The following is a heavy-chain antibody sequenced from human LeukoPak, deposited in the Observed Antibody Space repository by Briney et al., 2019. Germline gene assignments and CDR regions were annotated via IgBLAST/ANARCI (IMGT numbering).Heavy chain of an antibody. CDR1: GFTFGVYA. CDR2: IKSEAYGGIA. D-gene: IGHD3-10*01. J-gene: IGHJ4*02. V-gene: IGHV3-49*04. CDR3: SREDHYYGSLTDRASDY. Sequence: GGSLRVSCKTSGFTFGVYAMGWVRQAPGKGVEWVGYIKSEAYGGIAEYAASVKGRFSISRDDSESIVYLQMDSLETEDTGVYYCSREDHYYGSLTDRASDYWGQGTLVTVSS.